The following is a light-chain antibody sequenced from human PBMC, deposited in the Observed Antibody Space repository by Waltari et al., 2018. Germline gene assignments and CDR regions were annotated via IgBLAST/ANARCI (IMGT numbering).Light chain of an antibody. Sequence: IQVTQSPSTLSASVGDRVNITCRTSESVNRHLAWYQPKPVRAPNLLIYTAYTLETGAPSRFSGSGSGTEFSLTISNLQRDDFATYFCQHYDSYQYAFGPGTKLEIK. CDR2: TAY. V-gene: IGKV1-5*03. CDR3: QHYDSYQYA. J-gene: IGKJ2*01. CDR1: ESVNRH.